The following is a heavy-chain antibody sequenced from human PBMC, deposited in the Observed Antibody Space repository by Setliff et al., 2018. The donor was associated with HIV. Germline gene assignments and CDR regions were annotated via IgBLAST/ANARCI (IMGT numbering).Heavy chain of an antibody. J-gene: IGHJ4*02. CDR2: IYWDDDK. CDR1: GDSISSYYW. CDR3: AHSKWELLRFDY. D-gene: IGHD1-26*01. Sequence: TLSLTCTVSGDSISSYYWSWIRQPPGKALEWLALIYWDDDKRYSPSLKSRLTITKDTSKNQVVLTMTNMDPVDTATYYCAHSKWELLRFDYWGQGTLVTVSS. V-gene: IGHV2-5*08.